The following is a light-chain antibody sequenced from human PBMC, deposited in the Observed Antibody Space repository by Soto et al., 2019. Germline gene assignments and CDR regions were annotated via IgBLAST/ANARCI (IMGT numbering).Light chain of an antibody. CDR1: TSNIGSNT. J-gene: IGLJ3*02. Sequence: QSVLTQPPSTSGTPGQSVTGSCSGSTSNIGSNTVNWYQHLTGTAPKLLIHSDNQRPSGVPDRFSGSKSGASASLAISGLQSEDEADYYCSTWDDSLNSWVFGGATKVTVL. V-gene: IGLV1-44*01. CDR3: STWDDSLNSWV. CDR2: SDN.